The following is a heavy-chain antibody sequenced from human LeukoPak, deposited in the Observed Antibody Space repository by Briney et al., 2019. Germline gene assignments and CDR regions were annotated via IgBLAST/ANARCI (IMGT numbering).Heavy chain of an antibody. J-gene: IGHJ5*02. CDR3: ARSRRSGYYYRFDP. V-gene: IGHV1-8*03. Sequence: GASVKVSCKASGYTFTSYDINWVRQATGQGLEWVGWMSPNSGNTGYAQKFQGRVTITRNTSISTAYMELSSLRSEDTAVYYCARSRRSGYYYRFDPRGQGTLVTVSS. CDR1: GYTFTSYD. CDR2: MSPNSGNT. D-gene: IGHD3-22*01.